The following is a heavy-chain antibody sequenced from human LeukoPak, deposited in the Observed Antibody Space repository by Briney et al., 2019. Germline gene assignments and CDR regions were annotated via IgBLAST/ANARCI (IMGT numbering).Heavy chain of an antibody. CDR1: GGSFSGYY. J-gene: IGHJ5*02. CDR3: ARGSGYYKLDWFDP. V-gene: IGHV4-34*01. CDR2: INHSGST. D-gene: IGHD3-3*01. Sequence: SETLSLTCAVYGGSFSGYYWSWIRQPPGKGLEWIGEINHSGSTNYNPFLKSRVTISIDTSKNQFSLKLSSVTAADTAVYYCARGSGYYKLDWFDPWGQGTLVTVSS.